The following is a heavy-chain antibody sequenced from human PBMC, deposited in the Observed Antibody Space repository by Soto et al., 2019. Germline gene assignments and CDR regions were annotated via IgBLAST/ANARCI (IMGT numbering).Heavy chain of an antibody. Sequence: PSEPLPLTCTVSGASISRYDWSWLLQPIGKGLEWIGYIYYSGSTNYTPSLKSRVPISVDTSKNQFSLKVRSVTAADTAVYYCARLRTVAGSVDWFDPWGQGTLVTVSS. CDR2: IYYSGST. CDR1: GASISRYD. D-gene: IGHD6-19*01. V-gene: IGHV4-59*08. CDR3: ARLRTVAGSVDWFDP. J-gene: IGHJ5*02.